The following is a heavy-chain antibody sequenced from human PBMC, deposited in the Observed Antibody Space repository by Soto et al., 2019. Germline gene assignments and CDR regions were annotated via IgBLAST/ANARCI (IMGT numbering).Heavy chain of an antibody. CDR2: INAGNGNT. CDR1: GYTFTSYA. Sequence: ASVKVSCKASGYTFTSYAMHWVRQAPGQRLERMGWINAGNGNTKYSQKFQGRVTITRDTSASTAYMELSSLRSEDTAVYYFARDLSIVCSGGSCYSSGFFDYWGQGTLVTVSS. V-gene: IGHV1-3*01. J-gene: IGHJ4*02. D-gene: IGHD2-15*01. CDR3: ARDLSIVCSGGSCYSSGFFDY.